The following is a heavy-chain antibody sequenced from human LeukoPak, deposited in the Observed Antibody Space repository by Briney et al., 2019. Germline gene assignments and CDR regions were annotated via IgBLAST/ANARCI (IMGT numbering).Heavy chain of an antibody. CDR1: GYTFTSYG. V-gene: IGHV1-18*01. CDR2: ISAYNGNT. Sequence: RASVKVSCKASGYTFTSYGISWVRQAPGQGLEWMGWISAYNGNTNYAQKVQGRVTMTTDTSTSTAYMELRSLRSDDTAVYYCARVYDFWSGYYTPSYYYMDVWGKGTTVTVSS. D-gene: IGHD3-3*01. CDR3: ARVYDFWSGYYTPSYYYMDV. J-gene: IGHJ6*03.